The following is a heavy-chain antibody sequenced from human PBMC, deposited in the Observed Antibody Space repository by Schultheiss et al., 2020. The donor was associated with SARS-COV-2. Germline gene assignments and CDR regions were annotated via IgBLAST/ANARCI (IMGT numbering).Heavy chain of an antibody. J-gene: IGHJ3*02. CDR3: ARKHYGDHRWYAFDI. CDR2: INHSGST. V-gene: IGHV4-34*01. Sequence: SETLSLTCAVYGGSFSGYYWSWIRQPPGKGLEWIGEINHSGSTNYNPSLKSRVTISVDTSKNQFSLKLSSVTAADTAVYYCARKHYGDHRWYAFDIWGQGTMVTVSS. D-gene: IGHD4-17*01. CDR1: GGSFSGYY.